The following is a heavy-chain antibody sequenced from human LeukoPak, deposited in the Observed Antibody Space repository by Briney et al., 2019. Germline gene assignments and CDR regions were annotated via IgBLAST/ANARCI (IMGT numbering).Heavy chain of an antibody. Sequence: PSETLSLTCTVSGGSISSYYWSWIRQPPGKGQGWLGYIYYSGNTNYNPSLKSRVTISVDTSKNQFSLKRSSVTAADTAVYYCARTGVGATTVWFDPWGQGTLVTVSS. D-gene: IGHD1-26*01. CDR2: IYYSGNT. J-gene: IGHJ5*02. CDR3: ARTGVGATTVWFDP. V-gene: IGHV4-59*01. CDR1: GGSISSYY.